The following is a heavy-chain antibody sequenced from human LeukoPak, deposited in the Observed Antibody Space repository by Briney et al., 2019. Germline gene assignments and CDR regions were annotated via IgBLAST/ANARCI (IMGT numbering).Heavy chain of an antibody. Sequence: SETLSLTCTVSGGSLSSYYWSWIRQPPGKGLEWIGYIYYSGSTNYNPSLKSRVTISVDTSKNQFSLKLSSVTAADTAVYYCARAGGYSGYAHVHWGQGTLVTVSS. J-gene: IGHJ4*02. CDR1: GGSLSSYY. D-gene: IGHD5-12*01. V-gene: IGHV4-59*01. CDR3: ARAGGYSGYAHVH. CDR2: IYYSGST.